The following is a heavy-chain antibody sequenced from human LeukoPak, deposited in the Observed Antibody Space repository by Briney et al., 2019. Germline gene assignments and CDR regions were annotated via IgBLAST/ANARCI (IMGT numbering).Heavy chain of an antibody. J-gene: IGHJ3*01. CDR1: GGSISSSHYY. V-gene: IGHV4-39*07. Sequence: SETLSLTCTVSGGSISSSHYYWRWIRQPPGKGLEWIGSVSHSWTSSYNPSFKSRVTVSVDTSKNQFSLKLTSVTAADTAVYYCARGYCSGGTCPGAFDFWGQGTMVTVSS. CDR3: ARGYCSGGTCPGAFDF. CDR2: VSHSWTS. D-gene: IGHD2-15*01.